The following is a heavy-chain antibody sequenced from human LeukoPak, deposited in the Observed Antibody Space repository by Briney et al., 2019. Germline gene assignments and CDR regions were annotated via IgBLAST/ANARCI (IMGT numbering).Heavy chain of an antibody. D-gene: IGHD6-13*01. V-gene: IGHV3-21*01. CDR3: ARDIAAAGFFDY. Sequence: GGSLRLSCAASGFTFSSYSMNWVRQAPGKGLEWVSSISSSSYIYYADSVKGRFTISRDNAKNSLYLQMNSLRAEDTAVYYCARDIAAAGFFDYWGQGTLVTVSS. CDR2: ISSSSYI. J-gene: IGHJ4*02. CDR1: GFTFSSYS.